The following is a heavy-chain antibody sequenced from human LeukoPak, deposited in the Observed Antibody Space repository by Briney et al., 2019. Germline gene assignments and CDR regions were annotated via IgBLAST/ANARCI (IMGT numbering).Heavy chain of an antibody. CDR2: IKSDGSNT. CDR3: ARDSHVAAYYYYYYMDV. J-gene: IGHJ6*03. Sequence: GGSLRLSCVASGFTVSSHWMHWVRQAPGKGLVWVSCIKSDGSNTNYADSGKGRFTISRDNAKNSLYLQMTSLRDEDTALYYCARDSHVAAYYYYYYMDVWGKGTTVTVSS. CDR1: GFTVSSHW. D-gene: IGHD6-19*01. V-gene: IGHV3-74*01.